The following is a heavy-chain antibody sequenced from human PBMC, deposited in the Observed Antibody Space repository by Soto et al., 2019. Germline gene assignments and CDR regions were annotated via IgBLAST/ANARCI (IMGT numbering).Heavy chain of an antibody. J-gene: IGHJ2*01. Sequence: QLQLQESGPGLVKPSETLSLTCTVSNGSISSSNYYWAWIRQPPGKGLEWIGSIYYSGTTYYKPSLKGRLPLSVDTSKNPFSLRLTSVPAADTAVYYCARRDFYGGNFDLWGRGTLVTVSS. CDR2: IYYSGTT. CDR1: NGSISSSNYY. CDR3: ARRDFYGGNFDL. D-gene: IGHD3-16*01. V-gene: IGHV4-39*01.